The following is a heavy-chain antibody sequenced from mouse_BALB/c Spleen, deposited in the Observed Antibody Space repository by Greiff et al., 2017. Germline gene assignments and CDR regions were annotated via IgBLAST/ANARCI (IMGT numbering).Heavy chain of an antibody. CDR1: GFTFTDYY. CDR3: ARDKDWPYWYFDV. CDR2: IRNKANGYTT. V-gene: IGHV7-3*02. Sequence: EVMLVESGGGLVQPGGSLRLSCATSGFTFTDYYMSWVRQPPGKALEWLGFIRNKANGYTTEYSASVKGRFTISRDNSQSILYLQMNTLRAEDSATYYCARDKDWPYWYFDVWGAGTTVTVSS. J-gene: IGHJ1*01. D-gene: IGHD4-1*01.